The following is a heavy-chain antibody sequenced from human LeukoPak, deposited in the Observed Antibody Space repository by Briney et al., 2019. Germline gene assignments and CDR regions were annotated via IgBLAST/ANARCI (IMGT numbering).Heavy chain of an antibody. D-gene: IGHD3-10*01. CDR2: IYYSGST. J-gene: IGHJ5*02. Sequence: SETLSLTCTVSGGSICSYYWSWIRQPPGKGLEWIGYIYYSGSTNYNPSLKSRVTISVDTSKNQFSLKLSSVTAADTAVYYCARVLSGKWFGGNWFDPWGQGTLVTVSS. CDR1: GGSICSYY. V-gene: IGHV4-59*01. CDR3: ARVLSGKWFGGNWFDP.